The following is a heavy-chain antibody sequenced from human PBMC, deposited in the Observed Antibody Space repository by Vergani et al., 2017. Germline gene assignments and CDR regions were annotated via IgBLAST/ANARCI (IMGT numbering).Heavy chain of an antibody. CDR1: GFTFNQYG. CDR3: AKSPNFNNRPTDY. V-gene: IGHV3-33*06. J-gene: IGHJ4*02. Sequence: QVQLVESGGGVVQPGRSLRLSCAASGFTFNQYGMHWVRQAPGKGLEWVAVTWYDGNNKQYADSVKGRFSISRDNSKNTLLLQMNSLRAKDTAVYYCAKSPNFNNRPTDYWGQGTLVTVSS. CDR2: TWYDGNNK. D-gene: IGHD1/OR15-1a*01.